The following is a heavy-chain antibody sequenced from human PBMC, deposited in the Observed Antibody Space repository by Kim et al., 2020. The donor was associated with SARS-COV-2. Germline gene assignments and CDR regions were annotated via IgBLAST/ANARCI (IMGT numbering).Heavy chain of an antibody. CDR1: GYTFTSYD. D-gene: IGHD6-19*01. Sequence: ASLKVSCKASGYTFTSYDINWVRQATGQGLEWMGWMNPNSGNTGYAQKFQGRVTMTRNTSISTAYMELSSLRSEDTAVYYCARGYAVADYNWFDPWGQGTLVTVSS. J-gene: IGHJ5*02. V-gene: IGHV1-8*01. CDR2: MNPNSGNT. CDR3: ARGYAVADYNWFDP.